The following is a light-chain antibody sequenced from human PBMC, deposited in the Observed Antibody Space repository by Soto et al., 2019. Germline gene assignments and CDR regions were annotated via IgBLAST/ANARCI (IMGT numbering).Light chain of an antibody. Sequence: EIVLTQSPGTLSLSPGESATLSCRASQSVSSSYLAWYQQKPGQAPRLLISAAYSRASGIPGRFSGSVSGTDFTLTIRRLEPEDFAVYYCQHYGGPFTFGPGTKVDIK. CDR2: AAY. CDR1: QSVSSSY. CDR3: QHYGGPFT. V-gene: IGKV3-20*01. J-gene: IGKJ3*01.